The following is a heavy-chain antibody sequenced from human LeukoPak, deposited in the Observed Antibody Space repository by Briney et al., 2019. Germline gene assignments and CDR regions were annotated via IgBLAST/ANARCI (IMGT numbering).Heavy chain of an antibody. D-gene: IGHD6-13*01. Sequence: GGSLRLSCAASGFTLSSYAMSWVRQAPGKGLEWVSIISGSGEDTYYTDSVKGRFTISRDNSKNTLSLQMSSLRVEDTVVYYCARFGSTSWTRWFDPWGQGTLVTVSS. CDR3: ARFGSTSWTRWFDP. CDR2: ISGSGEDT. J-gene: IGHJ5*02. V-gene: IGHV3-23*01. CDR1: GFTLSSYA.